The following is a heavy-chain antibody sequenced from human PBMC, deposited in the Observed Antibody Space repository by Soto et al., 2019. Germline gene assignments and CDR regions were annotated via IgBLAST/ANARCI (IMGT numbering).Heavy chain of an antibody. CDR3: AKDGSAWGYYYYYGMDV. CDR2: ISYDGSNK. J-gene: IGHJ6*02. V-gene: IGHV3-30*18. Sequence: GGSLRLSCAASGFTFSSYGMHWVRQAPGKGLEWVAVISYDGSNKYYADSVKGRFTISRDNSENTLYLQMNSLRAEDTAVYYCAKDGSAWGYYYYYGMDVWGQGTTVTVSS. D-gene: IGHD1-26*01. CDR1: GFTFSSYG.